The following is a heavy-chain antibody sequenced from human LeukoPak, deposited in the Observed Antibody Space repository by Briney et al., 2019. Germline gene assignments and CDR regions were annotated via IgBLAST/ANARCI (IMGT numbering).Heavy chain of an antibody. CDR1: GYTFTGYY. V-gene: IGHV1-2*02. CDR3: ARIDSITMVRGVIDY. CDR2: INPNSGGT. D-gene: IGHD3-10*01. Sequence: ASVKVSCKASGYTFTGYYMHWVRQAPGQGLEWMGWINPNSGGTNYAQKFQGRVTMTRDTSISTAYMELSRLRSDDTAVYYCARIDSITMVRGVIDYWGQGTLVTVSS. J-gene: IGHJ4*02.